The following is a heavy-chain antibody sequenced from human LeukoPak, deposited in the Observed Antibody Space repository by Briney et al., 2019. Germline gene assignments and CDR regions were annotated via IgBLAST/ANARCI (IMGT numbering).Heavy chain of an antibody. CDR3: AKDLSYGDYAGSNWFDP. CDR1: GFTFSSYG. CDR2: ISYDGSNK. Sequence: PGGSLRLSCAASGFTFSSYGMHWVRQAPGKGLEWVAVISYDGSNKYYADSVKGRFTISRDNSKNTLYLQMNSLRAEDTAVYYCAKDLSYGDYAGSNWFDPWGQGTLVTVSS. J-gene: IGHJ5*02. V-gene: IGHV3-30*18. D-gene: IGHD4-17*01.